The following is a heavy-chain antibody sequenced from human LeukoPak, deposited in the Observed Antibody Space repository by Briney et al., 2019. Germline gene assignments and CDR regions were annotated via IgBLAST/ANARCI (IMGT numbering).Heavy chain of an antibody. CDR3: ARVRGYYGSTSYYSLGVFDY. V-gene: IGHV4-4*07. J-gene: IGHJ4*02. CDR2: IYTSGST. D-gene: IGHD3-10*01. CDR1: GGSISSYY. Sequence: SETLSLTCTVSGGSISSYYWSWIRQPAGKGLECIGRIYTSGSTNYNPSLKSRVTISVDTSKNQFSLKLSSVTAADTAVYYCARVRGYYGSTSYYSLGVFDYWGQGTLVTVSS.